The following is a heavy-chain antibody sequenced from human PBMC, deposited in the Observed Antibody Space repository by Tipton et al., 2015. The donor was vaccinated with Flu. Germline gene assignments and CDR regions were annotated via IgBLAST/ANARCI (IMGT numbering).Heavy chain of an antibody. CDR3: ARGRGYYYDFDY. D-gene: IGHD3-22*01. CDR1: GGSISSSSYY. J-gene: IGHJ4*02. V-gene: IGHV4-39*01. CDR2: IYYSGST. Sequence: TLSLTCTVSGGSISSSSYYWGWIRQPPGKGLEWIGSIYYSGSTYYNPSLKSRVTISVDTSKNQLSLKLSSVTAADTAVYYCARGRGYYYDFDYWGQGTLVTVSS.